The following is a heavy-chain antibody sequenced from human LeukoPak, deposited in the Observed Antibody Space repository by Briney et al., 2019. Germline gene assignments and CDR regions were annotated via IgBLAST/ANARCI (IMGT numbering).Heavy chain of an antibody. CDR2: INPSSVST. CDR3: ARSIVVVLAATRGFDP. Sequence: ASVKVSCKASGYTFTSYYMHWFRQAPAQGLEWMGIINPSSVSTSYAQKFQGRVTMIRGTFTSTVYMELSSLRSEDTAVYYCARSIVVVLAATRGFDPWGQGTLVTVSS. J-gene: IGHJ5*02. D-gene: IGHD2-15*01. CDR1: GYTFTSYY. V-gene: IGHV1-46*01.